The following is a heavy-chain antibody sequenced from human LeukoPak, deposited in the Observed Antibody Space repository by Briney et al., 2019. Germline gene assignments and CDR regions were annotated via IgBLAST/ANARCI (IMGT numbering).Heavy chain of an antibody. CDR3: ASSVVVTAINDY. CDR1: GFTFSSYD. D-gene: IGHD2-21*02. V-gene: IGHV3-30*03. Sequence: GGSLRLSCAASGFTFSSYDMHWVRQAPGKGLEWVAVISYDGSNKYYADSVKGRFTISRDNSKNTLYLQMNSLRAEDTAVYYCASSVVVTAINDYWGLGTLVTVSS. J-gene: IGHJ4*02. CDR2: ISYDGSNK.